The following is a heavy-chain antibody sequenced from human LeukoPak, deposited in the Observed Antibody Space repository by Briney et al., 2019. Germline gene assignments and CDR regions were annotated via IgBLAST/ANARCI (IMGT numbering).Heavy chain of an antibody. D-gene: IGHD4-17*01. CDR2: ISSSTSHI. Sequence: GGSLRLSCVASGFIFSDYYMNWVRQAPGKGLEWVSSISSSTSHIYYADSVKGRFTISRDNAKKSLYLQMNSLRAEDTAVYYCATYYGDYCFDYWGQGTLVTVSS. J-gene: IGHJ4*02. V-gene: IGHV3-21*01. CDR3: ATYYGDYCFDY. CDR1: GFIFSDYY.